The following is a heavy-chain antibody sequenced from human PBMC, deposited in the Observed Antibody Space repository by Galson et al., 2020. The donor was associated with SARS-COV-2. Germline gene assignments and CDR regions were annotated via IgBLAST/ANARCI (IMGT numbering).Heavy chain of an antibody. D-gene: IGHD6-19*01. CDR2: ISHPGRI. Sequence: ASETLSLTCNVSGNSISSGYYWCWIRQPPGKGLEWIGSISHPGRIDYTPPRNRRVTISVDTSKNPFFRKMSSVTAADTAVHFCARAPGYGSGPYYFDHWGQGTLVTVSS. V-gene: IGHV4-38-2*02. CDR1: GNSISSGYY. CDR3: ARAPGYGSGPYYFDH. J-gene: IGHJ4*02.